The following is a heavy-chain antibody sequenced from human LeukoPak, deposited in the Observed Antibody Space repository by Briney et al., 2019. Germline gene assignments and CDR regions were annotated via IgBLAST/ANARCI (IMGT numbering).Heavy chain of an antibody. CDR1: GFSVSSNY. V-gene: IGHV3-66*02. CDR3: ARDKLGSGYSSDFDY. D-gene: IGHD6-19*01. CDR2: IYTGGTT. Sequence: GGSLRLSCAASGFSVSSNYMNWVRQAPGKGLEWVSAIYTGGTTYYADSVKGRFTISRDNSKNTLYLQMNSLRAEDTAVYYCARDKLGSGYSSDFDYWGQGTLVTVST. J-gene: IGHJ4*02.